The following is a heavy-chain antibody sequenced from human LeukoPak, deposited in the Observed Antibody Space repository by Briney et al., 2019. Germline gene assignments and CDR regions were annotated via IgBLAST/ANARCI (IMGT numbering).Heavy chain of an antibody. CDR1: GGSISSYY. CDR2: IYTSGST. J-gene: IGHJ5*02. D-gene: IGHD4-23*01. CDR3: ARDRGGGGPILAYNWFDP. Sequence: PSETLSLTCTVSGGSISSYYWSWIRQPAGKGLEWIGRIYTSGSTNYNPSLKSRVTMSVDTSKNQFSLKLSSVTAADTAVYYCARDRGGGGPILAYNWFDPWGQGTLVTVSS. V-gene: IGHV4-4*07.